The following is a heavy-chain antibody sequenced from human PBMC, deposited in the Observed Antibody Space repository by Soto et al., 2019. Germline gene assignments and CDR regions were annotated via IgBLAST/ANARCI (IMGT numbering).Heavy chain of an antibody. CDR3: ARAHYGPSGYYFDS. J-gene: IGHJ4*02. D-gene: IGHD3-22*01. V-gene: IGHV4-30-2*01. CDR1: GDSISSGGYS. CDR2: IYHTGST. Sequence: QVQLQESGSGLVKPSQTLSLTCTVSGDSISSGGYSWSWIRQPPQKGLEWIGYIYHTGSTSYSPSLESRVTISVDKSKNQFSLILNSVTAADTAIYYCARAHYGPSGYYFDSWGQGTLFTVSS.